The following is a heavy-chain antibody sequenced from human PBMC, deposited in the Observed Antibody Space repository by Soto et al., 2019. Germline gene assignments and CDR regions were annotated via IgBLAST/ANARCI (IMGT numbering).Heavy chain of an antibody. V-gene: IGHV3-30-3*01. CDR1: GFTFSSYA. CDR3: AKQTGVRVDY. J-gene: IGHJ4*02. CDR2: ISYDGSNK. Sequence: QVQLVESGGGVVQPGRSLRLSCAASGFTFSSYAMHWVRQAPGKGLEWVAVISYDGSNKYYADSVKGRFTISRDNSKNALYLQMNSLRAEDTAVYYCAKQTGVRVDYWGQGTLVTVSS. D-gene: IGHD3-16*01.